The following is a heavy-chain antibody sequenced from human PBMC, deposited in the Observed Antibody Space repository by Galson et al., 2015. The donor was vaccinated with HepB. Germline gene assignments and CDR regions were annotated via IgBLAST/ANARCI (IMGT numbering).Heavy chain of an antibody. CDR3: ARAYSYIHY. V-gene: IGHV3-48*02. CDR1: GFTFSSYN. J-gene: IGHJ4*02. D-gene: IGHD5-18*01. CDR2: ISSSSSSSSNAI. Sequence: SLRLSCAASGFTFSSYNMNWVRQAPGKGLEWVSYISSSSSSSSNAIFYADSVKGRFTISRDNAKNSLYLQMNSLRDEDTAVYYCARAYSYIHYWGQGTLVTVSS.